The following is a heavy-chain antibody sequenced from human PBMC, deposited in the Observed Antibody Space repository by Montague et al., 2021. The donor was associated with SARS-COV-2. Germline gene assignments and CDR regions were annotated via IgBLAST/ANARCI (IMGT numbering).Heavy chain of an antibody. D-gene: IGHD5-18*01. Sequence: SETLSLTCTVSGDSISSYYWSWIRQPPGKGLEWIGYIYYSGSTNYNPSLKSRVTISVDTSKNQLSLKLRSVTAADTAVFYCARGQLWFDYWGQGTLVTVSS. V-gene: IGHV4-59*08. J-gene: IGHJ4*02. CDR1: GDSISSYY. CDR2: IYYSGST. CDR3: ARGQLWFDY.